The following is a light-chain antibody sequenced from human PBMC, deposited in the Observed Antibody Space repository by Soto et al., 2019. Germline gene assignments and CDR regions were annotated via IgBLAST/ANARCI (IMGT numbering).Light chain of an antibody. CDR2: GAS. V-gene: IGKV3-20*01. CDR1: QSITSSS. CDR3: QQYGTSPRT. Sequence: ETVLTQSPGTLSLSPGERATLSCRATQSITSSSLAWYQQKPGQAPRLLIYGASRRATGIPDRFSGSGSGTDFTLTISRLEPEDFAVYYCQQYGTSPRTFGQGTKVDIK. J-gene: IGKJ1*01.